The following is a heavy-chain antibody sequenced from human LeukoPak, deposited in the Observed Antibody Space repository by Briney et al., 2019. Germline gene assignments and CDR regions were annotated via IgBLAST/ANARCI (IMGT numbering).Heavy chain of an antibody. CDR2: ISSNGGST. CDR1: GFTFSSYR. V-gene: IGHV3-64*01. CDR3: ARDRCSSTSCYNAFDI. Sequence: GWSLRLSCAASGFTFSSYRMHWVRQAPGKGLEYVAAISSNGGSTYYANSVKGRFTTSRDNSKNTLYLQMGSLRAEDMAVYYCARDRCSSTSCYNAFDIWGQGTMVTVSS. J-gene: IGHJ3*02. D-gene: IGHD2-2*01.